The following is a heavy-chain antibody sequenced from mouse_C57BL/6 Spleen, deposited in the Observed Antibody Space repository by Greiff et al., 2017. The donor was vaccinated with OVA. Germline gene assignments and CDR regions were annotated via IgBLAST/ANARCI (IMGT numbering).Heavy chain of an antibody. Sequence: VQLQQPGAELVKPGASVKLSFTSYWMQWVKQRPGQGLEWIGEIDPSDSYTNYNQKFKGKATLTVDTSSSTAYMQLSSLTSEDSAVYYCARGLTLYYFDYWGQGTTLTVSS. V-gene: IGHV1-50*01. D-gene: IGHD2-2*01. J-gene: IGHJ2*01. CDR2: IDPSDSYT. CDR3: ARGLTLYYFDY. CDR1: TSYW.